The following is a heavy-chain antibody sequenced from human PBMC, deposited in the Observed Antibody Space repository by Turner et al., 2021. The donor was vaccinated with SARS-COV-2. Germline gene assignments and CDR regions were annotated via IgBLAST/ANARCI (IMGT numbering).Heavy chain of an antibody. D-gene: IGHD5-12*01. CDR2: ISGSGSST. V-gene: IGHV3-23*01. CDR1: GLTFSNYA. J-gene: IGHJ3*02. Sequence: EVQLLESGGGLVQPGGSLRPSWAGSGLTFSNYAMSWVRQAPGKGLEWVSAISGSGSSTYSADSVMGRFTISRDNSKNTLYLQMNGLRAEDTAVYYCVVPAAVMWATMGAFDIWGQGTMVTVSS. CDR3: VVPAAVMWATMGAFDI.